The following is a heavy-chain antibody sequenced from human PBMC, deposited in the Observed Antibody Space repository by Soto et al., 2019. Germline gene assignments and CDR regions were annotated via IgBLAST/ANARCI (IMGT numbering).Heavy chain of an antibody. CDR2: IYPGDSDT. CDR1: GYSFTSYW. V-gene: IGHV5-51*01. D-gene: IGHD2-2*01. Sequence: GESLKISCKGSGYSFTSYWIGWVRQMPGKGLEWMGIIYPGDSDTRYSPSFQGQVTISADKSISTAYLQWSSLKASDTAIYYCAKERGGRDCSVTSCGLFHYGMDVWGQGTPVTVSS. CDR3: AKERGGRDCSVTSCGLFHYGMDV. J-gene: IGHJ6*02.